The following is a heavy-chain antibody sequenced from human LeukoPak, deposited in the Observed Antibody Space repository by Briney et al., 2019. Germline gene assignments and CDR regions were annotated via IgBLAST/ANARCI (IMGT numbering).Heavy chain of an antibody. CDR2: IRYDGNNK. D-gene: IGHD1-14*01. Sequence: GGSLRLSCGAFGFTFSNYGMLWVRQAPGKGLEWVAFIRYDGNNKLYADSMKGRFTISRDNSKNTLYLHISSLRAEDTAVYYCVKDNPLDYWGQGTLVIVSS. CDR3: VKDNPLDY. V-gene: IGHV3-30*02. CDR1: GFTFSNYG. J-gene: IGHJ4*02.